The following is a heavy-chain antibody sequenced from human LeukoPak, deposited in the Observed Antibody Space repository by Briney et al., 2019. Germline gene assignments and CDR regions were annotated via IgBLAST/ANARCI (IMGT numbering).Heavy chain of an antibody. J-gene: IGHJ4*02. CDR2: ISGSGGNT. CDR3: AKGGISGSWARIDY. CDR1: GFTFNSYG. Sequence: GGSLRLSCAASGFTFNSYGMHWVRQAPGKGLEWVSAISGSGGNTHHADSVKGRFTISRDSSKNTLYLQMNGLRAEDTAVYYCAKGGISGSWARIDYWGQGTPVTVSS. V-gene: IGHV3-23*01. D-gene: IGHD6-13*01.